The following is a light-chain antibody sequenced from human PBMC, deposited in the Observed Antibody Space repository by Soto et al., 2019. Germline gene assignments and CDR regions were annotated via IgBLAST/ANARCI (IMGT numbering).Light chain of an antibody. V-gene: IGKV1-5*03. Sequence: DIQMTRSSSTLSGSVGDRVTITCRASQTISSWLAWYQRKPGKAPKLLIYKASTLKSGVPSRFSGSGSGTEFTLTISSMQPDHFANYYCQHYNSYSAAFGPGTMVDIK. CDR2: KAS. CDR3: QHYNSYSAA. CDR1: QTISSW. J-gene: IGKJ1*01.